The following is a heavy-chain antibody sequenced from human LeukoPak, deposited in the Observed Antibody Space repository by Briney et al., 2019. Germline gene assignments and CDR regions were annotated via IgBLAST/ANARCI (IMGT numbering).Heavy chain of an antibody. CDR2: MNPNSGNT. CDR3: ARGSRVVVITDY. D-gene: IGHD3-22*01. J-gene: IGHJ4*02. CDR1: GYTFTSYD. V-gene: IGHV1-8*01. Sequence: ASVKVSCKASGYTFTSYDINWVRQATGQGLEWMGWMNPNSGNTGYAQKFQGRVTMTRNTSISTAYMELSSLRSEDTAVYYCARGSRVVVITDYWGQGTLVTVSS.